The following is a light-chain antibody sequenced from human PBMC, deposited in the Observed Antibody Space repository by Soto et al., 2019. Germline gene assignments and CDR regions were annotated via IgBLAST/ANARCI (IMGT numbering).Light chain of an antibody. CDR1: SSDVGTYNY. J-gene: IGLJ2*01. CDR2: DVS. CDR3: TSHTSTSTPL. V-gene: IGLV2-14*03. Sequence: QSALTQPASVSGSPGQSITISCTGTSSDVGTYNYVSWYQHHPGKAPKLMIHDVSNRPSGVSNRFSGSKSGNTASLTISGLQAEDEADYYCTSHTSTSTPLFGGGTQLTVL.